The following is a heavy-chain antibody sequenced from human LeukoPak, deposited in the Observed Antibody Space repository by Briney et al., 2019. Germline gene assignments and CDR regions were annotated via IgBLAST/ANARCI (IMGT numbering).Heavy chain of an antibody. CDR2: INWNSDTK. CDR1: GFAFHNYA. D-gene: IGHD4-23*01. V-gene: IGHV3-9*01. J-gene: IGHJ6*02. Sequence: GGSLRLSCVGSGFAFHNYAMHWVRRPPGKGLEWVSSINWNSDTKAYADSVKGRFTISRDRARNSLYLQMDSLRPEDTALYYCAKDTGGNGAYFYAMDVWGQGTSVTVSS. CDR3: AKDTGGNGAYFYAMDV.